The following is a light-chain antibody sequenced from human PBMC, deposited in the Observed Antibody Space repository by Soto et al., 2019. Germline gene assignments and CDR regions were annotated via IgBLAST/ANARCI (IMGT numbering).Light chain of an antibody. CDR2: LGS. Sequence: DIVMTQSPLSLTVTPGEPASISCRSSQSLLHRNGYNYLEWYLQKPGQSPQLLIYLGSNRASGVSDRCSGSGACTHFTLKLSRVEAEDVWVYYCIRALPTWTFGQGTKVEIK. CDR1: QSLLHRNGYNY. V-gene: IGKV2-28*01. J-gene: IGKJ1*01. CDR3: IRALPTWT.